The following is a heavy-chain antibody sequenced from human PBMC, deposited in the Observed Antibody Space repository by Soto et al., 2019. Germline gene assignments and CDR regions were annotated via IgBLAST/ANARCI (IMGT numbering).Heavy chain of an antibody. CDR3: VRDGTKSLRDWFDS. D-gene: IGHD1-1*01. CDR1: GASISGFY. CDR2: IYATGTT. Sequence: SETLSLTCTVSGASISGFYWSWIRKSAGKGLEWIGRIYATGTTDYNPSLKSRVMMSVDTSKKQFSLKLRSVTAADTAVYYCVRDGTKSLRDWFDSWGQVNSVTVSS. J-gene: IGHJ5*01. V-gene: IGHV4-4*07.